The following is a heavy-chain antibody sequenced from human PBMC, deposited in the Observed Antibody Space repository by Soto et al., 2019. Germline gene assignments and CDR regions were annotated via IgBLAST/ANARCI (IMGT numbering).Heavy chain of an antibody. J-gene: IGHJ4*02. Sequence: EVQLVESGGGLVKPGGSLRLSCAASGFIFNSHNMNWVRQAPGKGLEWVASITGSSSSIFYADSLKGRFTISRDNANNSLYLQMNNLRAEDTAVYYCAKEYGSTWIDHWGQGTLVTVSS. CDR1: GFIFNSHN. V-gene: IGHV3-21*01. CDR2: ITGSSSSI. CDR3: AKEYGSTWIDH. D-gene: IGHD6-13*01.